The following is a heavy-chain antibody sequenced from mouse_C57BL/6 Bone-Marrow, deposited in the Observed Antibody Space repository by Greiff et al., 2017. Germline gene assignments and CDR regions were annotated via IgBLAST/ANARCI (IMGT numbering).Heavy chain of an antibody. CDR2: ISNGGGST. CDR3: ATLRLSGYFDV. Sequence: EVNVVESGGGLVQPGGSLKLSCAASGFTFSDYYMYWVRQTPEKRLEWVAYISNGGGSTYYPDTVKGRFTISRDNAKNTLYLQMSRLKSEDTAMYYCATLRLSGYFDVWGTGTTVTVSS. V-gene: IGHV5-12*01. D-gene: IGHD1-1*01. CDR1: GFTFSDYY. J-gene: IGHJ1*03.